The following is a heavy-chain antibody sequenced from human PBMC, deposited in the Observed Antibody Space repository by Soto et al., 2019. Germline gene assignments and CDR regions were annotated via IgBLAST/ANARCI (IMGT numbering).Heavy chain of an antibody. V-gene: IGHV4-59*12. CDR1: GGSIRGYY. J-gene: IGHJ4*02. CDR3: ARDKITGLFDY. Sequence: PSETLSLTCTVSGGSIRGYYWSWLRQHPGKGLEWIGYIYYSGSTYYNPSLKSRVTISVDTSKNQFSLKLSSVTAADTAVYYCARDKITGLFDYWGQGTLVTVSS. CDR2: IYYSGST. D-gene: IGHD2-8*02.